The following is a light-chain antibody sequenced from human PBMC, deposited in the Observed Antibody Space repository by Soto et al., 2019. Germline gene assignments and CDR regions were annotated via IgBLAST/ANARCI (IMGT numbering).Light chain of an antibody. CDR1: QSISPW. Sequence: DIQMTQSPSTLSASVGDSVTITCRASQSISPWLAWYQQKPGKAPTLLIYKASSLEGGVPSRFSGSGSGTDFNITISSLQPDDFATYYCQQYNTSPLTFGRGTTVEIK. CDR3: QQYNTSPLT. CDR2: KAS. V-gene: IGKV1-5*03. J-gene: IGKJ4*01.